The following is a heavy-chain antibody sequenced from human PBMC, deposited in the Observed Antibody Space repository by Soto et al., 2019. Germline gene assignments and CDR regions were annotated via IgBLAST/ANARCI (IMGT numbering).Heavy chain of an antibody. D-gene: IGHD3-16*01. V-gene: IGHV1-69*01. CDR3: ASSPSEGDYDYYGMYV. J-gene: IGHJ6*02. CDR1: GGSFSSYA. Sequence: QVQLVQSGAEVKKPGSSVKVSCKSSGGSFSSYAISWGRQAPGQGLEWMGGIIPIFGTANYAQKFQGRVTITADESTSTAYMELSSLRSEDTAVYYCASSPSEGDYDYYGMYVWGQGTTVTVCS. CDR2: IIPIFGTA.